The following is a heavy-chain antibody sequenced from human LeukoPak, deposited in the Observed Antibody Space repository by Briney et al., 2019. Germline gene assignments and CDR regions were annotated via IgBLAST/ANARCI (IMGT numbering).Heavy chain of an antibody. D-gene: IGHD6-6*01. Sequence: GGSLRLSCAAYGFTFSSYWMHWVRQAPGKGLVGVSRINSDGRNTNYADSVKGRFTISRDNAKNTLFLQMNSLRAEDTAVYYCARPRSYEAFDIWGQGTMVTVSS. CDR1: GFTFSSYW. CDR3: ARPRSYEAFDI. V-gene: IGHV3-74*01. J-gene: IGHJ3*02. CDR2: INSDGRNT.